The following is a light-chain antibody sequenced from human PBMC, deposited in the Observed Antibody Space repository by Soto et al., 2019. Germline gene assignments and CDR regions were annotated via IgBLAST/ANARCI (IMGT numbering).Light chain of an antibody. J-gene: IGLJ1*01. CDR2: EVN. V-gene: IGLV2-8*01. CDR1: SSDVGGYDY. Sequence: QSFVTHHPSSSGSPGQSVTISCTGVSSDVGGYDYVLWYQQYPGKAPKLIIFEVNKRPSGVPDRFSGSKSGNTASLTVSGLQDEDEAVYYCASYAGNSRYVFGTGTKVTVL. CDR3: ASYAGNSRYV.